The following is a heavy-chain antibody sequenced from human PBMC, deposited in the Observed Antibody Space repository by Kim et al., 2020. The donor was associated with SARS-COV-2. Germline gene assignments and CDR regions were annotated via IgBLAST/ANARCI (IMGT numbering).Heavy chain of an antibody. CDR2: IDGSDGTT. D-gene: IGHD1-26*01. CDR3: LKGGWEWIWDY. CDR1: GFTFTGHA. V-gene: IGHV3-23*01. Sequence: GWSLRLSCTTSGFTFTGHAMSWVRQAPGKGLEWVSSIDGSDGTTYYVDSVKVRFSISRDDSKNTLYLQMSALRADDTAAYYCLKGGWEWIWDYWGQGTLVTVSS. J-gene: IGHJ4*02.